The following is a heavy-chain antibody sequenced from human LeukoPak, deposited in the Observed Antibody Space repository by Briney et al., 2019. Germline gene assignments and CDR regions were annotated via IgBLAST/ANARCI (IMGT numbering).Heavy chain of an antibody. D-gene: IGHD3-22*01. CDR1: GFSLSTCGVG. J-gene: IGHJ3*02. CDR3: AHSAIYYYDSSGYGRLGAFDI. V-gene: IGHV2-5*02. Sequence: SGPTLVNPTQTLTLTCTFSGFSLSTCGVGVGCIRQPPGKALEWLALMYWDDDKRYSPSLKSRLTITKDTSKNQVVLTMTNMDPVDTATSYCAHSAIYYYDSSGYGRLGAFDIWGQGTMVTVSS. CDR2: MYWDDDK.